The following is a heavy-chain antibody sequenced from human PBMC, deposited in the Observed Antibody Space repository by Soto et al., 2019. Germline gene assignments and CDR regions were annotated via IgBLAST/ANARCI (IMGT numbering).Heavy chain of an antibody. D-gene: IGHD5-12*01. CDR1: GYTFTSYA. Sequence: ASVKVSCKASGYTFTSYAMHWVRQAPGQRLEWMGWINAGNGNTKYSQKFQGRVTITRDTSASTAYMELSSLRSADTATYFCARVPDYRRSGTSDYFDYWGQGSLVTVSS. V-gene: IGHV1-3*01. CDR2: INAGNGNT. J-gene: IGHJ4*02. CDR3: ARVPDYRRSGTSDYFDY.